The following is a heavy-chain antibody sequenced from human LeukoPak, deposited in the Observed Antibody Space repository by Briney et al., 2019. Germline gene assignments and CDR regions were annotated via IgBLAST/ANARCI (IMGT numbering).Heavy chain of an antibody. CDR2: INHSGTT. J-gene: IGHJ6*02. V-gene: IGHV4-34*01. D-gene: IGHD2-2*01. Sequence: SETLPLTCAVSGGSFSGYYWSRIRQPPGKGLEWIGEINHSGTTNYNPSLKSRVTISVDTSKNQFSLNLSTVTAADTAVYYCGRDQEACGMDVWGQGTTVTVSS. CDR3: GRDQEACGMDV. CDR1: GGSFSGYY.